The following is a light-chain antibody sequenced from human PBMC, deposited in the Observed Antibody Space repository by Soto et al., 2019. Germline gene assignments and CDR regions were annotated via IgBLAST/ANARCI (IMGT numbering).Light chain of an antibody. J-gene: IGLJ1*01. CDR1: SSDVGGYNY. V-gene: IGLV2-14*01. CDR2: DVS. Sequence: QSVLTQPASVSGSPGQSITISCTGTSSDVGGYNYVSWYQQHPGKAPKLMIYDVSNRPSGVSNRFSGSKSGYTASLTISGLQAEDEADYYCSSYTSSSTLVVFGTGTKLTVL. CDR3: SSYTSSSTLVV.